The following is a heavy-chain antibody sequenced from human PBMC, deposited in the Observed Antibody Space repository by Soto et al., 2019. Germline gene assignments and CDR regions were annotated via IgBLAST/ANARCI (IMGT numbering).Heavy chain of an antibody. CDR1: GFTFSSYA. Sequence: PGGSLRLSCAASGFTFSSYAMHWVRQAPGKGLEWVAVISYDGSNKYYADSVKGRFTISRDNSKNTLYLQMNSLRAADTAVYYCARDGSGVDFWDGPYYFDYWGQGILVTVSS. J-gene: IGHJ4*02. CDR3: ARDGSGVDFWDGPYYFDY. CDR2: ISYDGSNK. D-gene: IGHD3-3*01. V-gene: IGHV3-30-3*01.